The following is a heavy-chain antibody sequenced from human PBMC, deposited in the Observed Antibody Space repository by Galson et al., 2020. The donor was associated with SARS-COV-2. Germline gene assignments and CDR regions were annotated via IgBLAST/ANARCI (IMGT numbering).Heavy chain of an antibody. CDR2: INAGNGNT. CDR1: GYTFTSYA. D-gene: IGHD6-13*01. CDR3: ATIGAAGRGDFQH. Sequence: DSVTVSCKASGYTFTSYAMHWVRQAPGQRLEWMGWINAGNGNTKYSQKFQGRVTITRDTSASTAYMELSSLRSVDTAVYYCATIGAAGRGDFQHWGQGTLVTISS. J-gene: IGHJ1*01. V-gene: IGHV1-3*01.